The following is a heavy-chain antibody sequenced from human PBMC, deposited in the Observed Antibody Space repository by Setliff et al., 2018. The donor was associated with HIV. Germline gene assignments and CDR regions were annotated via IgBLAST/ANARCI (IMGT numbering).Heavy chain of an antibody. Sequence: SETLSLTCAVYGGSLSGYYWSRVRQSPGRGLEWIGEINQSGNTNFNPSLKSHLIISVDTSKSQFSLKLTSVTAADTALYYCAREGGQGYSGSGSFYHRNFDLWGRGTLVTVSS. J-gene: IGHJ2*01. CDR3: AREGGQGYSGSGSFYHRNFDL. V-gene: IGHV4-34*01. D-gene: IGHD3-10*01. CDR2: INQSGNT. CDR1: GGSLSGYY.